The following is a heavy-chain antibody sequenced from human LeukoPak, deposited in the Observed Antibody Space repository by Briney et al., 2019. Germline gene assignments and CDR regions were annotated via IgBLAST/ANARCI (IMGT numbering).Heavy chain of an antibody. V-gene: IGHV1-2*02. CDR2: IDPNSGAT. CDR1: GYTFTGYY. CDR3: ARDGYTYGYIIDY. J-gene: IGHJ4*02. Sequence: ASVKVSCKASGYTFTGYYVHWVRQAPGQGLEWMGWIDPNSGATNYAQSFQGRVTMTRDTSISTAYMEVTRLTSDDTAVFYYARDGYTYGYIIDYWGQGTLVTVSS. D-gene: IGHD5-18*01.